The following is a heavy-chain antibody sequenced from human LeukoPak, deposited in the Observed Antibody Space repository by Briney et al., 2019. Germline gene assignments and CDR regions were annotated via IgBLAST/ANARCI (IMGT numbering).Heavy chain of an antibody. J-gene: IGHJ4*02. CDR3: ARVSYSSSFDY. CDR1: GFTVSTNY. D-gene: IGHD6-13*01. V-gene: IGHV3-21*01. Sequence: GGSLRLSCAASGFTVSTNYMSWVRQAPGKGLEWVSAISGSGGSTYYADSVKGRFTISRDNAKNSLYLQVNSLRAEDTAVYYCARVSYSSSFDYWGQGTLVTVSS. CDR2: ISGSGGST.